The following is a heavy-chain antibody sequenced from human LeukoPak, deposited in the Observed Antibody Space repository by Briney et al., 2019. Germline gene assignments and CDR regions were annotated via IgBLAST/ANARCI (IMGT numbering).Heavy chain of an antibody. D-gene: IGHD3-22*01. J-gene: IGHJ4*02. CDR1: GYTFTGYY. CDR2: INPNSGDT. V-gene: IGHV1-2*02. CDR3: ARDGITMIVVVTTPFDY. Sequence: ASVKVSCKASGYTFTGYYVHWVRQAPGQGLEWMGRINPNSGDTNYAQKFQGRVTMTRDTSISTAYMELSRLRSDDTAVYYCARDGITMIVVVTTPFDYWGQGTLVTVSS.